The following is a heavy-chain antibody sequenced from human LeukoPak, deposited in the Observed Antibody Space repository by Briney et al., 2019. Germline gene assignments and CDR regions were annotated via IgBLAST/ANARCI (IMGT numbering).Heavy chain of an antibody. CDR2: IYYSGSS. J-gene: IGHJ4*02. D-gene: IGHD3-3*01. V-gene: IGHV4-59*01. CDR1: GGSIISSYY. CDR3: AGGTIFGVVMGY. Sequence: PSETLSLTCTVSGGSIISSYYWTWIRPPPGRGLEWIGYIYYSGSSNYNPSLKSRVTISLDTSKNQFSLKLSSANAADTAVYYCAGGTIFGVVMGYWGQGTLVTVSS.